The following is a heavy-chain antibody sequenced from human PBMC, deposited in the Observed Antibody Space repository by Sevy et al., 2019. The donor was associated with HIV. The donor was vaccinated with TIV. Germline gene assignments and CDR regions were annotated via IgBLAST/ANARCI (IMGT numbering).Heavy chain of an antibody. D-gene: IGHD2-21*02. J-gene: IGHJ4*02. CDR2: IFYRGTT. V-gene: IGHV4-39*02. CDR1: GGSISSTNFY. CDR3: ARETVKQDFDS. Sequence: SETLSLTCIVSGGSISSTNFYWAWIRQPPGKGLEWIANIFYRGTTYYNPSLESRATISVDASNNQISLKRISVTVADTAVYYCARETVKQDFDSWGQGTLVTVS.